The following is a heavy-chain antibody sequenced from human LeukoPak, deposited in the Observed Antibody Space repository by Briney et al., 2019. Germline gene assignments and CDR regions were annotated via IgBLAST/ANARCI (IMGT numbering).Heavy chain of an antibody. CDR1: AFTFSSYW. Sequence: GGSLRLSCAASAFTFSSYWMIWVRQAPGKGLEWVAVISYDGSNKYYADSVKGRFTISRDNSKNTLYLQMNSLRAEDTAVYYCARAPKKSYGSFDYWGQGTLVTVSS. J-gene: IGHJ4*02. D-gene: IGHD5-18*01. V-gene: IGHV3-30*03. CDR2: ISYDGSNK. CDR3: ARAPKKSYGSFDY.